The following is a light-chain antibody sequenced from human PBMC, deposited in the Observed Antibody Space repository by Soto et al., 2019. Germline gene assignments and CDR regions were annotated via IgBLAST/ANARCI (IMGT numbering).Light chain of an antibody. CDR1: SSDVGSYNL. CDR2: EGS. J-gene: IGLJ2*01. CDR3: CSYAGTVV. V-gene: IGLV2-23*01. Sequence: QSVLTQPASVSGSPGQSITISCTGTSSDVGSYNLVSWYQQHPGKAPKLMIYEGSKRPSGVSNRFSGAKSGKTASLTISGLKAEDEADYYCCSYAGTVVFGGWTKLTVL.